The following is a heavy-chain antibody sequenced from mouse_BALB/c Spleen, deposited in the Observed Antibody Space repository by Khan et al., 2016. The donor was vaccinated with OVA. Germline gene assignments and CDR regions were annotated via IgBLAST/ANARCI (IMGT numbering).Heavy chain of an antibody. Sequence: EVQLQESGPDLVKPSQSLSLTCTVTDYSITSGYSWHWIRQFPGNKLEWMGYIYHSGSINYNPSLKSRFSITRDTSKNLFFLQLNSVTTEDTATYYCARDGNYMDDWGQGTSVTVSS. CDR2: IYHSGSI. D-gene: IGHD2-1*01. CDR3: ARDGNYMDD. V-gene: IGHV3-1*02. J-gene: IGHJ4*01. CDR1: DYSITSGYS.